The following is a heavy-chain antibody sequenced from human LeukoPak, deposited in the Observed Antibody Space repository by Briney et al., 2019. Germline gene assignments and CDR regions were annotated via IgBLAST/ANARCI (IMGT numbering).Heavy chain of an antibody. CDR1: GYTFTGYY. D-gene: IGHD2/OR15-2a*01. CDR2: INPNSGGT. J-gene: IGHJ6*02. V-gene: IGHV1-2*02. Sequence: ASVKVSCKASGYTFTGYYMHWVRQAPGQGLEWMGWINPNSGGTNYAQKFQGRVTMTRDTSISTACMELSRLRSDDTAVYYCASRSTTKAYYYGMDVWGQGTTVTVSS. CDR3: ASRSTTKAYYYGMDV.